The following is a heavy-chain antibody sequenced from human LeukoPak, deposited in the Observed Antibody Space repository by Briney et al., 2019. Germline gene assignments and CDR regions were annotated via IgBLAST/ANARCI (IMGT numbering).Heavy chain of an antibody. J-gene: IGHJ6*03. D-gene: IGHD4-23*01. CDR1: GFTFSSYA. V-gene: IGHV3-64*01. CDR3: ARSAGNGVNSVYYVDV. Sequence: GGSLRLSCAASGFTFSSYAMHWVRQAPGKGLEYVSAISSNGGSTYYANSVKGRFTISRDNSKNTLYLQMGSLRAEDMAVYYCARSAGNGVNSVYYVDVWGKGTTVTVSS. CDR2: ISSNGGST.